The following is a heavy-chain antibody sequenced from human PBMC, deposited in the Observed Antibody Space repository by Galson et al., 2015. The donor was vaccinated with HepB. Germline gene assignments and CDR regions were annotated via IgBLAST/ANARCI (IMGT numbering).Heavy chain of an antibody. V-gene: IGHV1-2*02. Sequence: SVKVSCKASGYTFTDYYIHWVRQAPGQGLQWMGWINPNTGGTNYAQSFQGRVAVTRDTSIITAYMELRRLRSDDTAVYYCARVRRSFNSGWPVDYWGQGALVTVSS. J-gene: IGHJ4*02. D-gene: IGHD6-19*01. CDR3: ARVRRSFNSGWPVDY. CDR1: GYTFTDYY. CDR2: INPNTGGT.